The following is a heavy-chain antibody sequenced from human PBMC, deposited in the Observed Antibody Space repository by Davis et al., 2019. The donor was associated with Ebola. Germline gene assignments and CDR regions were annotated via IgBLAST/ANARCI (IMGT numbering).Heavy chain of an antibody. Sequence: ASVKVSCKASGYTFTGYYMHWVRQAPGQGLEWMGGFDPEDGETIYAQKFQGRVTMTEDTSTDTAYMELSSLRSEDTAVYYCATDHINMITFGREDWFDPWGQGTLVTVSS. D-gene: IGHD3-16*01. CDR1: GYTFTGYY. CDR3: ATDHINMITFGREDWFDP. J-gene: IGHJ5*02. CDR2: FDPEDGET. V-gene: IGHV1-24*01.